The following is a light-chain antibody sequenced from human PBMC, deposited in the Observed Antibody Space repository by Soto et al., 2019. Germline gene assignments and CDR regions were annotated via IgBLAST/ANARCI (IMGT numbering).Light chain of an antibody. CDR2: DAS. V-gene: IGKV3-11*01. CDR1: QSVKTL. Sequence: EIVLTQSPAALSFSPEERATLSCRARQSVKTLLDWFQQRPGQARSFLIHDASHRTAGIPARFSGSGFGTDFTLTTSSLEPEDAAGYYCQQRSNWPPITFGRGTRLEIK. CDR3: QQRSNWPPIT. J-gene: IGKJ5*01.